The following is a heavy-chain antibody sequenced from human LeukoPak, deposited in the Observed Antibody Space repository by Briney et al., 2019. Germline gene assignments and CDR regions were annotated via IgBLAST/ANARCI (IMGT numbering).Heavy chain of an antibody. Sequence: GGSLRLSCAASGFTFSSYAISWVRQAPGKGLEWVSAISGSGGSTYYAASVKGRFTISRDNSKNTLYLQMNSLRAEDTAVYYCAKDIAVAGAYYFDYWGQGTLVTVSS. CDR1: GFTFSSYA. CDR3: AKDIAVAGAYYFDY. V-gene: IGHV3-23*01. CDR2: ISGSGGST. D-gene: IGHD6-19*01. J-gene: IGHJ4*02.